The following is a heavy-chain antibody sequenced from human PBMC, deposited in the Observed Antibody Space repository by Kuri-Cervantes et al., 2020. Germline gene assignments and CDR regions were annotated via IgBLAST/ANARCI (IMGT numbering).Heavy chain of an antibody. J-gene: IGHJ5*02. CDR1: GGSVSSGSYY. V-gene: IGHV4-39*07. CDR3: ARVIVVVVAATP. Sequence: SETLSLTCTVSGGSVSSGSYYWSWIRQPPGKGLEWIGSIYYSGSTYYNPSLKSRVTISVDTSKNQFSLKLSSVTAADTAVYYCARVIVVVVAATPWGQGTLVTVSS. CDR2: IYYSGST. D-gene: IGHD2-15*01.